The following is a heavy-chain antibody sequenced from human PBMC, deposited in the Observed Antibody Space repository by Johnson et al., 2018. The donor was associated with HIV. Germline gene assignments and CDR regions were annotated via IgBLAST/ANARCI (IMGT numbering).Heavy chain of an antibody. V-gene: IGHV3-30*14. CDR3: ARADGIYYDRASWAFDI. J-gene: IGHJ3*02. Sequence: QVQLVESGGGVVQPGRSLRLSCAASGFTFSSYAMHWVRQAPGKGLEWVAVISYDGSNKYYADSVKGRFIISRDNSKNTLYLQMNSLRAEDTAIYYCARADGIYYDRASWAFDIWGQGTMVTVSS. CDR2: ISYDGSNK. D-gene: IGHD3-3*01. CDR1: GFTFSSYA.